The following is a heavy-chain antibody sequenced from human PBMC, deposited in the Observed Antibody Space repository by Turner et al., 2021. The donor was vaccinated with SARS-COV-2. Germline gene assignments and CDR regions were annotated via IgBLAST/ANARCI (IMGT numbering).Heavy chain of an antibody. D-gene: IGHD3-9*01. CDR3: ARHGLDILTGVFDY. CDR1: GGSNSNNNYY. Sequence: QLQLQESGPGLVKPSETLSLTCTVSGGSNSNNNYYWGWIRQSPGKGLEWIGTVYYSGSTYYNPSLKSRVTISVDTSKNQFSLKLGSVTAADTAVYYCARHGLDILTGVFDYWGQGILVTVSS. CDR2: VYYSGST. J-gene: IGHJ4*02. V-gene: IGHV4-39*01.